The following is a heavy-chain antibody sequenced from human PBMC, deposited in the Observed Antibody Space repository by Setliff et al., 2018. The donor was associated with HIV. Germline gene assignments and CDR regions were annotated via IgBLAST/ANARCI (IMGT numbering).Heavy chain of an antibody. J-gene: IGHJ4*02. V-gene: IGHV1-24*01. CDR1: GYTLTELS. CDR3: AAAIFGVVITSLDY. D-gene: IGHD3-3*01. Sequence: GASVKVSCKVSGYTLTELSMHWVRQAPGKGLEWMGGFDPEDGETIHAQKFQGRVTMTEDTSTDTAYMELSSLRSEDTAVYYCAAAIFGVVITSLDYWGQGTLVTVSS. CDR2: FDPEDGET.